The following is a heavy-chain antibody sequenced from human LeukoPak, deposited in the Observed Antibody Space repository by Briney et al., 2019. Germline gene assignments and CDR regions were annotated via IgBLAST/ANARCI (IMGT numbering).Heavy chain of an antibody. CDR1: GFTFSSYE. CDR3: AKPLYNSGWYGGGDS. J-gene: IGHJ5*02. D-gene: IGHD6-19*01. Sequence: GGSLRLSCAASGFTFSSYEMNWVRQAPGKGLEWVSSFSGSGGSTYYADSVKGRFTISRDNSKNTLYLQMNSLRADDTAVYYCAKPLYNSGWYGGGDSWGQGTLVTVSS. V-gene: IGHV3-23*01. CDR2: FSGSGGST.